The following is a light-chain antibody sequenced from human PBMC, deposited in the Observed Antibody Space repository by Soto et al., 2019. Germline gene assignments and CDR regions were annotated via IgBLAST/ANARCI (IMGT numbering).Light chain of an antibody. CDR3: SSYTTTSTLV. CDR2: EVR. CDR1: SSNIGKYY. Sequence: QSVLTQPPSVSAAPGQTVTISCSGSSSNIGKYYVSWYQQLPGEAPKLIISEVRNRPSGISYRFTGSKSGNTASLTISGLQAEDEADYYCSSYTTTSTLVFGGGTKLTVL. V-gene: IGLV2-14*01. J-gene: IGLJ3*02.